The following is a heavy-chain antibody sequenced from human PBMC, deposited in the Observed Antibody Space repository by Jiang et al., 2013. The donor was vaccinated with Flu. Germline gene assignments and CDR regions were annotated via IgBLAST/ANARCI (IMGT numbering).Heavy chain of an antibody. CDR2: TYYRSKWYN. D-gene: IGHD6-13*01. J-gene: IGHJ4*02. CDR1: GDSVSSDSAA. Sequence: QTLSLTCAISGDSVSSDSAAWNWIRQSPSRGLEWLGRTYYRSKWYNDYAVSVKSRITINPDTSKNQFSLQLNSVTPEDTAVYYCARAAGIAAAGTDYFDYWGQGTLVTVSS. V-gene: IGHV6-1*01. CDR3: ARAAGIAAAGTDYFDY.